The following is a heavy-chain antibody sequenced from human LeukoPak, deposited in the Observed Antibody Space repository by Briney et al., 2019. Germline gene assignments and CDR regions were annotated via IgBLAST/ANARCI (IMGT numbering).Heavy chain of an antibody. D-gene: IGHD6-19*01. J-gene: IGHJ6*03. Sequence: SETLSLTCTVSGGSISSGSYYWSWIRQPAGKGLEWIGRIYTSGSTNYNPSLKSRVTISVDTSKNQFSLKLSSVTAADTAVYYCARDRRSSGWTGLYYYYYYMDVWGKGTTVTISS. V-gene: IGHV4-61*02. CDR2: IYTSGST. CDR1: GGSISSGSYY. CDR3: ARDRRSSGWTGLYYYYYYMDV.